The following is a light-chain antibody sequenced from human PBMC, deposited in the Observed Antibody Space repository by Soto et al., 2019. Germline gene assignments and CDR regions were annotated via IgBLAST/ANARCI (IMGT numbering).Light chain of an antibody. J-gene: IGLJ1*01. V-gene: IGLV2-8*01. CDR2: EVN. CDR1: SSDVGGYNY. CDR3: SSYAGSSNV. Sequence: QSVRTHPPSASGSPGQSVAISCTGTSSDVGGYNYVSWYQQHPGKAPKLMIYEVNKRPSGVPDRFSGSKSDNTASLTVSGLQAEDEADYYCSSYAGSSNVFGTGTKVTVL.